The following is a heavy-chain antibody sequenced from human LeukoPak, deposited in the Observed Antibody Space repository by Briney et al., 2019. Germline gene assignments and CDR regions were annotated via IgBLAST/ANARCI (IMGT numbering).Heavy chain of an antibody. CDR3: ARDRPGWYFPLSY. Sequence: ASVKVSCKASGYTFTGYYMRWVRQAPGQGLEWMGWINPNSGGTNYAQKFQGRVTMTRDTSISTAYMELSRLRSDDTAVYYCARDRPGWYFPLSYWGQGTLVTVSS. J-gene: IGHJ4*02. D-gene: IGHD6-19*01. CDR1: GYTFTGYY. CDR2: INPNSGGT. V-gene: IGHV1-2*02.